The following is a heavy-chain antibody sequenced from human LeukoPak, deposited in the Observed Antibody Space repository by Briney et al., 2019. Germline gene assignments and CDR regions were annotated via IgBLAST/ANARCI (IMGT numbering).Heavy chain of an antibody. D-gene: IGHD3-9*01. CDR3: AHSRNDILTGYKWFDI. CDR2: IYWDDDK. CDR1: GFSLSTSGVG. J-gene: IGHJ3*02. V-gene: IGHV2-5*02. Sequence: ESGPTLVKPTQTLTLTCTFSGFSLSTSGVGVGWIRQPPGKALEWLALIYWDDDKRYSPSLKSRLTITKDTSKNQVVLTMTNMDPVDTATYYCAHSRNDILTGYKWFDIWGQGTMVTVSS.